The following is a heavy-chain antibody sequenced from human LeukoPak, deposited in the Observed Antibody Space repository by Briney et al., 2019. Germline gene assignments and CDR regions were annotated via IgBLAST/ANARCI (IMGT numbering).Heavy chain of an antibody. CDR3: AREGAVAGTNAFDI. J-gene: IGHJ3*02. CDR1: GYTFTGYY. D-gene: IGHD6-19*01. Sequence: ASVKVSCKASGYTFTGYYMHWVRQAPGQGLEWMGWINPNSGGTNYAQKFQGRVTMTRDTSISTAYMELSRLRSDDTAVYYCAREGAVAGTNAFDIWGQGTMVTVSS. V-gene: IGHV1-2*02. CDR2: INPNSGGT.